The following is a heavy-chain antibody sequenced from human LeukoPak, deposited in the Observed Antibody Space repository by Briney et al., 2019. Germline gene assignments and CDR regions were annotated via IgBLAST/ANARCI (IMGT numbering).Heavy chain of an antibody. CDR1: GGSISNKSNY. CDR2: INHSGST. D-gene: IGHD5-18*01. J-gene: IGHJ4*02. CDR3: ARGRRWIQLWLQWYFDY. V-gene: IGHV4-39*07. Sequence: PSETLSLTCSVSGGSISNKSNYWGWIRQPPGKGLEWIGEINHSGSTNYNPSLKSRVTISVDTSKNQFSLKLSSVTAADTAVYYCARGRRWIQLWLQWYFDYWGQGTLVTVSS.